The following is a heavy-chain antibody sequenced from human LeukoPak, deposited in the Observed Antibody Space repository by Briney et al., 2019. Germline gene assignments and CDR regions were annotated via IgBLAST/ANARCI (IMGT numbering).Heavy chain of an antibody. CDR2: ITLSGTSI. V-gene: IGHV3-48*01. D-gene: IGHD2-2*01. CDR1: GFTFSNAW. Sequence: GGSLRLSCAASGFTFSNAWMSWVRQAPGKGLEWVSYITLSGTSIYYADSVKGRFTISRDNAKNSLYLQMNTLRAEDTAVYYCASESPSSSSRTLDYWGQGTLVTVSS. CDR3: ASESPSSSSRTLDY. J-gene: IGHJ4*02.